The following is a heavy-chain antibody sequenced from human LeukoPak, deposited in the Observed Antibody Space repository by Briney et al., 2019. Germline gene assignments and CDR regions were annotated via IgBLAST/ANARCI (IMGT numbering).Heavy chain of an antibody. CDR3: ARGSYSSGWYRVY. Sequence: SGTLSVTCIVSGGSISSYYWSGIRQPPGEGLEWVGRIYTSRSTNYNPSLKSRVTMSAATSKNQFSLKLRSVTAAGTAVYYCARGSYSSGWYRVYWGQGTLVTVSS. D-gene: IGHD6-19*01. J-gene: IGHJ4*02. CDR1: GGSISSYY. CDR2: IYTSRST. V-gene: IGHV4-4*07.